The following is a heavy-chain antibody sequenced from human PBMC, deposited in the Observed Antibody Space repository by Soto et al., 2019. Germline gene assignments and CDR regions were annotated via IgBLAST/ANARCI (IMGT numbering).Heavy chain of an antibody. D-gene: IGHD5-12*01. CDR1: GFTVSSNY. CDR2: IYSGGST. Sequence: GGSLRLSCAASGFTVSSNYMSWVRQAPGKGLEWVSVIYSGGSTYYADSVKGRFTISRDNSKNTLYLQMNSLRAEDTAVYYCARDTGEMATISSSWGQGTLVTVSS. V-gene: IGHV3-53*01. J-gene: IGHJ4*02. CDR3: ARDTGEMATISSS.